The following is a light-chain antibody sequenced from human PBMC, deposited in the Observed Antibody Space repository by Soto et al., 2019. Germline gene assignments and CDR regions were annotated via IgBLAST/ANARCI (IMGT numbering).Light chain of an antibody. Sequence: QSALTQPPSVSAAPGQKVTISCSGSSSNIGNNFVSWYQQLPGTAPKLLTYDNNKRPSGIPDRFSDSRSGTSATLDIAGLQPGDEADYYCGAWDSSLSAVVFGGGTKLTVL. V-gene: IGLV1-51*01. J-gene: IGLJ2*01. CDR1: SSNIGNNF. CDR2: DNN. CDR3: GAWDSSLSAVV.